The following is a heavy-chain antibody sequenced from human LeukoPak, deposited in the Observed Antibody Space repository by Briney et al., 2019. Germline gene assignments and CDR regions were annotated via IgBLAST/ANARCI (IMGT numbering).Heavy chain of an antibody. D-gene: IGHD3-22*01. V-gene: IGHV3-7*01. CDR2: IKEDGSEK. J-gene: IGHJ4*02. CDR1: GFTFSTYW. CDR3: ARDSSGYQ. Sequence: VGSLRLSCAASGFTFSTYWMSWVRQAPGKGLEWVANIKEDGSEKYYGDSVKGRFTISRDNAKNSLYLEMNSLRVEDTAVYYCARDSSGYQWGQGTLVTVSS.